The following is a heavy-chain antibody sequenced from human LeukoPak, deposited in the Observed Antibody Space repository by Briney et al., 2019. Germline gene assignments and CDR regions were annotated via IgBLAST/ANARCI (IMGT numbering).Heavy chain of an antibody. CDR1: GGSISSRGYY. D-gene: IGHD5-12*01. J-gene: IGHJ5*02. CDR2: IHNSGST. Sequence: PSETLSLTCTVSGGSISSRGYYWTWIRQSPERGLEWLGYIHNSGSTHYNPSLKSRVTISADRSKNQFSLNLTSVTAADTAVFSCARARREVDAWGQGTLVTVSS. V-gene: IGHV4-30-2*06. CDR3: ARARREVDA.